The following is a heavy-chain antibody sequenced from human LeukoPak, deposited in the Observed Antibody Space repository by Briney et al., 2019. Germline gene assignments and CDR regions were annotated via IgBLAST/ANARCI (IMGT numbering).Heavy chain of an antibody. CDR1: GFTFSSYS. CDR2: ISSSSSYI. J-gene: IGHJ4*02. V-gene: IGHV3-21*01. D-gene: IGHD2-2*01. Sequence: GGSLRLSCAASGFTFSSYSMNWVRQAPGKGLEWVSSISSSSSYIYYADSVKGRFTISRDNAENSLYLQMNSLRAEDTAVYYCARDPVGVPAAINYWGQGTLVTVSS. CDR3: ARDPVGVPAAINY.